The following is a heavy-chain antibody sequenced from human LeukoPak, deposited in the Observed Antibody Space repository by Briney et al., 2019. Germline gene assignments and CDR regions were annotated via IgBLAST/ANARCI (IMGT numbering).Heavy chain of an antibody. J-gene: IGHJ3*02. CDR1: GFTFSNYW. CDR3: ARDWSYFGAFDI. D-gene: IGHD1-26*01. Sequence: GGSLRLSCAASGFTFSNYWMSWVRQAPGKGLEWVASIKQDGSEKYYVDSVKGRFTISRDNAKNSLYLQMNSLRAEDTAVYYCARDWSYFGAFDIWGQGTMVTVSS. CDR2: IKQDGSEK. V-gene: IGHV3-7*01.